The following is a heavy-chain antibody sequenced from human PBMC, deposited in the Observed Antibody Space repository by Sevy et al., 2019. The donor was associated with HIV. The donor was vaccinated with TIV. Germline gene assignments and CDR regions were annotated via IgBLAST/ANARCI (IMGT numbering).Heavy chain of an antibody. V-gene: IGHV3-21*01. Sequence: GGSLRLSCAASGFSFSSYNMNWVRQAPGQGLEWVSSISGNSNVIYYREAVKGRFTISRDNAKNSLYLQMNSLRAEDTAMYYCASDRIRGFDFWGQGILVTVSS. CDR1: GFSFSSYN. CDR3: ASDRIRGFDF. D-gene: IGHD3-10*01. J-gene: IGHJ4*02. CDR2: ISGNSNVI.